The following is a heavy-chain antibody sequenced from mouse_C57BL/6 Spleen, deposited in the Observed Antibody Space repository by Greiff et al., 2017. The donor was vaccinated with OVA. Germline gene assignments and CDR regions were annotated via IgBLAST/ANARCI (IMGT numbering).Heavy chain of an antibody. Sequence: EVKLVESGPGLVKPSQSLSLTCSVTGYSITSGYYWNWIRQFPGNKLEWMGYISYDGSNNYNPSLKNRISITRDTSKNQFFLKLNSVTTEDTATYYCAATMVTYFDYWGQGTTLTVSS. D-gene: IGHD2-2*01. CDR3: AATMVTYFDY. CDR2: ISYDGSN. CDR1: GYSITSGYY. V-gene: IGHV3-6*01. J-gene: IGHJ2*01.